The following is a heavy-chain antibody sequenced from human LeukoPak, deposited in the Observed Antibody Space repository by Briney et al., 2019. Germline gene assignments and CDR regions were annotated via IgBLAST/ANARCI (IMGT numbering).Heavy chain of an antibody. CDR1: GFTFTTYW. J-gene: IGHJ4*02. CDR3: ARDFRNAGDH. V-gene: IGHV3-7*01. D-gene: IGHD1-14*01. Sequence: GGSLRLSCAASGFTFTTYWINWVRQAPGKGLEWVAVINQDGSEKYYVDSVKGRFTISRDNAKNSLYLQMNSLRAEDTAVYYCARDFRNAGDHWGQGTLVTVSS. CDR2: INQDGSEK.